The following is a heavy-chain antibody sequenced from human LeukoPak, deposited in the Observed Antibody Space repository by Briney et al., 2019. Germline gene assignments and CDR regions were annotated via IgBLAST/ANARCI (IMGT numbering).Heavy chain of an antibody. Sequence: GGSLRLSCAASGFTFSSYWMSWVRQAPGKGLEWVANIKQDGSEKYYVDSVKGRFTISRDNAKNSLYLQMNSLRAEDTAVYYCARERSVLLWFGEWINYYYYMDVWGKGTTVTISS. CDR2: IKQDGSEK. J-gene: IGHJ6*03. CDR1: GFTFSSYW. V-gene: IGHV3-7*01. CDR3: ARERSVLLWFGEWINYYYYMDV. D-gene: IGHD3-10*01.